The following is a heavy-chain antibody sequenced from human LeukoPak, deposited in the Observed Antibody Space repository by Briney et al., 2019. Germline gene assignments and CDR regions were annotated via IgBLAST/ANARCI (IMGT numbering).Heavy chain of an antibody. J-gene: IGHJ4*02. CDR1: GFTFSDYY. CDR3: ARWEPYYYGSGDY. CDR2: ISSSSSYT. Sequence: PGGSLRLSCAASGFTFSDYYMSWIREAPGKGREWVSYISSSSSYTNYADSVKGRFTISRDNAKNSLYLQMNSLRAEDTAVYYCARWEPYYYGSGDYWGQGTLVTVSS. D-gene: IGHD3-10*01. V-gene: IGHV3-11*03.